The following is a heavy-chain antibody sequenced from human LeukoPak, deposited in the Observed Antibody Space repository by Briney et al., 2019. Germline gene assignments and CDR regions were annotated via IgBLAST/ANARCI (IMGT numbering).Heavy chain of an antibody. V-gene: IGHV3-23*01. D-gene: IGHD2-15*01. J-gene: IGHJ3*01. CDR2: VSGTGGNT. CDR1: GFTFSNYA. Sequence: GGSLRLSCAASGFTFSNYAMSWVRQAPGKGLEWVSGVSGTGGNTYYADSVKGRFTISRDNSKNALYLQMNSLRVEDTATYYCAKDRRVYCSGGTCYSESAIDFWGQGTMVSVSS. CDR3: AKDRRVYCSGGTCYSESAIDF.